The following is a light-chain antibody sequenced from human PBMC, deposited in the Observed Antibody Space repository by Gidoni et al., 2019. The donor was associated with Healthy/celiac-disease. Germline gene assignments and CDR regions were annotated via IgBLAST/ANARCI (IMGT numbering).Light chain of an antibody. V-gene: IGLV6-57*03. CDR1: SGSIASNY. Sequence: NFMLTQPHSVSESPGKTVTISCTRSSGSIASNYVQGYQQRPGSAPTTVIYEDNQRPSGVPDRFSGSIDSSSNSASLTISGLKTEDEADYYCQSYDSSNFVVFGGGTKLTVL. CDR3: QSYDSSNFVV. CDR2: EDN. J-gene: IGLJ2*01.